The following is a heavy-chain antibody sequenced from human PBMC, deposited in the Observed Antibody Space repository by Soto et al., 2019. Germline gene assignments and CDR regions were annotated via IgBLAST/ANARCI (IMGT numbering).Heavy chain of an antibody. CDR3: ARVGGIVGATSRLRAFDI. V-gene: IGHV4-38-2*01. D-gene: IGHD1-26*01. Sequence: SETLSLTCAVSGYSIRSGYFWGWIRQPPGKGLEWIGSMYHSGITYYNLSLKSRVTISVDTSKNQFSLKLSSVTAADTAVYYCARVGGIVGATSRLRAFDIWGQGTMVTVSS. J-gene: IGHJ3*02. CDR2: MYHSGIT. CDR1: GYSIRSGYF.